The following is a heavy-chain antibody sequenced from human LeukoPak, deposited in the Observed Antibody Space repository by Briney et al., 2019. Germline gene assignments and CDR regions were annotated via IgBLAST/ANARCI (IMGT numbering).Heavy chain of an antibody. Sequence: PGGSLRLSCAASGFTFSNHWMTWVRQAPGKGLEWVAHIKHDGSDKYYVDSVKGRFSISRANAKNSLYLQMTSLRAEDTAVYYCARIVIAVPGRDWFDPWGQGTLVTVSS. CDR2: IKHDGSDK. CDR3: ARIVIAVPGRDWFDP. CDR1: GFTFSNHW. D-gene: IGHD6-19*01. V-gene: IGHV3-7*04. J-gene: IGHJ5*02.